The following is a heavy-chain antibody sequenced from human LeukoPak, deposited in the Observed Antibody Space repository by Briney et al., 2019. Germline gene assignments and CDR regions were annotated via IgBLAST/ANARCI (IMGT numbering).Heavy chain of an antibody. J-gene: IGHJ4*02. CDR2: ISSSSSYI. CDR3: ARDHDDYVWGSYRYTFFDY. Sequence: PGGSLRLSCAASGFTSSSYGMHWVRQAPGKGLEWVSSISSSSSYIYYADSVKGRFTISRDNAKNSLYLQMNSLRAEDTAVYYCARDHDDYVWGSYRYTFFDYWGQGTLVTVSS. CDR1: GFTSSSYG. D-gene: IGHD3-16*02. V-gene: IGHV3-21*01.